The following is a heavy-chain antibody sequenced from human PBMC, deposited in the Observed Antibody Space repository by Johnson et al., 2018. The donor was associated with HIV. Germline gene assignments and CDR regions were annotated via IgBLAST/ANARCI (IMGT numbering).Heavy chain of an antibody. CDR2: IKQDGSEK. V-gene: IGHV3-7*03. J-gene: IGHJ3*02. D-gene: IGHD3-3*01. CDR1: GFTFSSYW. CDR3: ATTRWSDTDPFDI. Sequence: VQLVESGGGVVRPGGSLRLSCAASGFTFSSYWMSWVRQAPGKGLEWVADIKQDGSEKYYVDSAKGRFTISRDNAKKSLYLQMNSLRAEDPAGYYCATTRWSDTDPFDIWGQGTMVTVSS.